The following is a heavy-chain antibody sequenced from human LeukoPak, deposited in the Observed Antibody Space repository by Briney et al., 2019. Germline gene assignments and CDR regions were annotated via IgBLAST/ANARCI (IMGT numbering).Heavy chain of an antibody. D-gene: IGHD2-2*01. J-gene: IGHJ6*03. CDR1: GYTFTGYY. Sequence: GASVKVSCKASGYTFTGYYMHWVRQAPGQGLEWMGWINPNSGGTNYAQKSQGRVTMTRDTSISTAYMELSRLRSDDTAVYYCARVLNHCSSTSCPPAYYYYYYMDVWGKGTTVTVSS. CDR3: ARVLNHCSSTSCPPAYYYYYYMDV. CDR2: INPNSGGT. V-gene: IGHV1-2*02.